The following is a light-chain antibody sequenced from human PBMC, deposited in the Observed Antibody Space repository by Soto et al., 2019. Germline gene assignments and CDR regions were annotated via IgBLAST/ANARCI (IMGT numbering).Light chain of an antibody. V-gene: IGKV1-5*03. J-gene: IGKJ2*02. CDR1: QSIGTL. CDR3: QHYKSPPCT. CDR2: KAS. Sequence: DIQMTQSPSTLSASVGDRVTITCRASQSIGTLLASHQQEPGKATKLLLYKASSVESGVPSRFNGSGAGTDFTLTISTLQPDDPATYYWQHYKSPPCTFGQGTKLELK.